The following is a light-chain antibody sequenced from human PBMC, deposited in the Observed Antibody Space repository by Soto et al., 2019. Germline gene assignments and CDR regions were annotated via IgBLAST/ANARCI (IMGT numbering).Light chain of an antibody. J-gene: IGLJ1*01. CDR3: QVWDSSSDHGV. CDR1: NIGSKS. V-gene: IGLV3-21*04. CDR2: YDS. Sequence: SYELTQPPSVSVAPGKTAKITCGGNNIGSKSVHCYQQKPGQAPVLVIFYDSVRPSGIPERFSGSNSGNTATLTITRVEAGDEADYYCQVWDSSSDHGVFGTGTKVTVL.